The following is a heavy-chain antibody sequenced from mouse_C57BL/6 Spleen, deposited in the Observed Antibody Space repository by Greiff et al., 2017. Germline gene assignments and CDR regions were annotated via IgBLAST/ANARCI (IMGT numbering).Heavy chain of an antibody. J-gene: IGHJ2*01. CDR1: GFTFSSYA. V-gene: IGHV5-4*01. CDR2: ISDGGSYT. Sequence: EVHLVESGGGLVKPGGSLKLSCAASGFTFSSYAMSWVRQTPEKRLEWVATISDGGSYTYYPDNVKGRFTISRDNAKNNLYLQMSHLKSEDTAMYYCARDEGHGNFYFDYWGQGTTLTVSS. CDR3: ARDEGHGNFYFDY. D-gene: IGHD2-1*01.